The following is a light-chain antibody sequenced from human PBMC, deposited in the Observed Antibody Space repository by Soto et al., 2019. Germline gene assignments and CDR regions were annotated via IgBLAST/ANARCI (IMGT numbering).Light chain of an antibody. Sequence: QSVLTQPASVSGSPGQSITISCTGTSSDVGAYNYVSWFQQHPGKAPKLMIYEVSNRPSGVSDRFSASKSGNTASLTISGLQAEDEADYYCSSYTTSSTHVVFGGGTKLNVL. V-gene: IGLV2-14*01. CDR2: EVS. CDR1: SSDVGAYNY. J-gene: IGLJ2*01. CDR3: SSYTTSSTHVV.